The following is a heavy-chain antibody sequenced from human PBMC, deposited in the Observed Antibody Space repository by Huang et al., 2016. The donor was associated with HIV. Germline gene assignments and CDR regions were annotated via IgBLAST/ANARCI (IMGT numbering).Heavy chain of an antibody. Sequence: QVQLQESGPGLVKPSETLSLTCSVSGGSIGTSYWCWIRQPPGKGLEWIGYDYYPGGTSYNPFLKSRVTMSLDRANNRFSLDLGSVTAADTAIYYCARAALALGEPSWNYYFDSWGQGILVTVSS. V-gene: IGHV4-59*01. CDR1: GGSIGTSY. CDR3: ARAALALGEPSWNYYFDS. CDR2: DYYPGGT. J-gene: IGHJ4*02. D-gene: IGHD1-7*01.